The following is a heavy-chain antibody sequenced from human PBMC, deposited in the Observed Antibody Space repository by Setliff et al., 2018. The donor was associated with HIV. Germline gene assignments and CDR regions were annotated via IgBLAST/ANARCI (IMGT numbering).Heavy chain of an antibody. D-gene: IGHD2-2*03. CDR3: ARDPYGYCTTTTCYVPGY. CDR2: IIPIFDTA. CDR1: GGSFSSSA. V-gene: IGHV1-69*13. J-gene: IGHJ4*02. Sequence: ASVKVSCKASGGSFSSSAISWVRQAPGQGLEWMGGIIPIFDTANYAQKFQGRVTITADESTSTAYMELSSLRSEDTAIYYCARDPYGYCTTTTCYVPGYWGQGTLVTVSS.